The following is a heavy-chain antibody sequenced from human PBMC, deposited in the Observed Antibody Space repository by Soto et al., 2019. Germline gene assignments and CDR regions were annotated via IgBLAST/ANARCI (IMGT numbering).Heavy chain of an antibody. CDR2: IKSKTDGGAT. CDR1: GFTFNNAA. Sequence: GGSLRLSCAASGFTFNNAAMNWVRQGPGKGLEWVGRIKSKTDGGATDYAAPVKGRFTISRDDSKSTLYLQMNSLKSEDTAVYYCANHRCLIKTECYYFDYWGQGALVTVSS. J-gene: IGHJ4*02. V-gene: IGHV3-15*07. D-gene: IGHD3-16*02. CDR3: ANHRCLIKTECYYFDY.